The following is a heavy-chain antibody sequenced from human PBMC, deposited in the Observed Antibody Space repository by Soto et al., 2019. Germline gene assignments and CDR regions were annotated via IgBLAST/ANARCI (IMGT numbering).Heavy chain of an antibody. CDR1: GFTFSNYA. D-gene: IGHD6-19*01. V-gene: IGHV3-23*01. J-gene: IGHJ3*02. CDR3: AKRGGSGWGAFDI. CDR2: ISGSGGGT. Sequence: GGSLRLSCAASGFTFSNYAMGWVRQAPGKGLEWLSAISGSGGGTFYADSVKGRFTISRDNSKNTLCLQMNSLRAEDTALYYCAKRGGSGWGAFDIWGQGTMVTVSS.